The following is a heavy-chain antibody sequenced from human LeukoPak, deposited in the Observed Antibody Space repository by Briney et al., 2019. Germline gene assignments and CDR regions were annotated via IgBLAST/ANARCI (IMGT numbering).Heavy chain of an antibody. CDR2: INHSGST. D-gene: IGHD4-17*01. Sequence: PSETLSLTCAVYGGSFSGYYWSWIRQPPGKGLEWIGEINHSGSTNYNPSLKSRVTISVDTSKNQFSLKLSSVTAADTAVYYCASAYGDYADAFDIWGQGTMVTVSS. CDR3: ASAYGDYADAFDI. CDR1: GGSFSGYY. J-gene: IGHJ3*02. V-gene: IGHV4-34*01.